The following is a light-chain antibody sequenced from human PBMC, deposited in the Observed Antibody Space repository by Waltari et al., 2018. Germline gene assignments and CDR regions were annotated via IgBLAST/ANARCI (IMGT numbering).Light chain of an antibody. CDR1: ALSKNY. CDR2: QDT. J-gene: IGLJ2*01. CDR3: YSTEDAGHHRV. Sequence: SYDLTPTPSVSVSTGQTARTTCSGDALSKNYAYWFQQKSGQAPIFVLYQDTKRPSGIPERCSGSSSGTMATLTISGARVEDEADYYCYSTEDAGHHRVFGGGTKVTVL. V-gene: IGLV3-10*01.